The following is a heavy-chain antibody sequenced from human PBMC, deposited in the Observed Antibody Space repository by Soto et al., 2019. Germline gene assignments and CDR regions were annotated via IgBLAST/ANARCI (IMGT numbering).Heavy chain of an antibody. CDR2: ISSSSSTI. V-gene: IGHV3-48*02. Sequence: PGGSLRLSCAASGFTFSSYSMNWVRQAPGKGLEWVSYISSSSSTIYYADSVKGRFTISRDNAKNSLYLQMNSLRDEDTAVYYCARVYGLQSSGYYPPWFDPWGQGTLVTVSS. CDR1: GFTFSSYS. CDR3: ARVYGLQSSGYYPPWFDP. J-gene: IGHJ5*02. D-gene: IGHD3-22*01.